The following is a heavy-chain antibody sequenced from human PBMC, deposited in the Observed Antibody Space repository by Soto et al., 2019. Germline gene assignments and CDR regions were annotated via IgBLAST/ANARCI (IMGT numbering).Heavy chain of an antibody. D-gene: IGHD6-13*01. CDR2: INHSGST. V-gene: IGHV4-34*01. J-gene: IGHJ4*02. Sequence: QVQLQQWGAGLLKPSETLSLTCAVYGGSFSGYYWSWIRQPPGKGLEWIGEINHSGSTNYNPSLMSRVTISVDTSKNQFSLKLSSVTAADTAVYYYARASFMGIAVAGRNTETIFFDYWGQGTLVTVSS. CDR1: GGSFSGYY. CDR3: ARASFMGIAVAGRNTETIFFDY.